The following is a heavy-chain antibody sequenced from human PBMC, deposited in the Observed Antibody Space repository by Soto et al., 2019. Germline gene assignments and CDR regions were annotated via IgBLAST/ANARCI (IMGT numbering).Heavy chain of an antibody. J-gene: IGHJ6*03. CDR3: ARDRRPYDFWSGYTQNYYYYMDV. CDR1: GGSISSYY. Sequence: SETLSLTCTVSGGSISSYYWSWIRQPPGKGLEWIGYIYYSGSTNYNPSLKSRVTISVDTSKNQFSLKLSSVTAADTAVYYCARDRRPYDFWSGYTQNYYYYMDVWGKGTTVNVSS. V-gene: IGHV4-59*01. D-gene: IGHD3-3*01. CDR2: IYYSGST.